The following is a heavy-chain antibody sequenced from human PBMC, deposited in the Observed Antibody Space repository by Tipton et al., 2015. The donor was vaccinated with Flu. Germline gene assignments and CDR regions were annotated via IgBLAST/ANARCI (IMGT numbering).Heavy chain of an antibody. J-gene: IGHJ3*02. CDR1: GDSISSYY. V-gene: IGHV4-4*07. CDR2: IYTSGST. Sequence: TLSLTCTVSGDSISSYYWSWIRQPAGKGLEWIGRIYTSGSTNYNPSLKSRVTISVDTSKNQFSLKLSSVTAADTAVYYCARVHPPHCSSTSCYTGAFDIWGQGTMVTVSS. D-gene: IGHD2-2*02. CDR3: ARVHPPHCSSTSCYTGAFDI.